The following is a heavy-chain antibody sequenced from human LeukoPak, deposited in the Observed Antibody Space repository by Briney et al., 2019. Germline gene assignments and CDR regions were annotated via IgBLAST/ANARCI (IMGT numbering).Heavy chain of an antibody. D-gene: IGHD4-17*01. CDR1: GFTFSNYA. CDR2: ISGTGGNT. V-gene: IGHV3-23*01. CDR3: AKEGAVTTSGYYFDY. J-gene: IGHJ4*02. Sequence: GGSLRLSCVASGFTFSNYAMSWVRQAPGKGLEWVSGISGTGGNTYYANSVKGRFTISRDNSKNTLYLQMNSLRAEDTAVYYCAKEGAVTTSGYYFDYWGQGTLVTVSS.